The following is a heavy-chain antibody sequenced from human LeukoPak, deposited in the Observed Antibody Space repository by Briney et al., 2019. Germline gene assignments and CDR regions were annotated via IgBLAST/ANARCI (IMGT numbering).Heavy chain of an antibody. J-gene: IGHJ4*02. D-gene: IGHD3-22*01. V-gene: IGHV3-43*02. CDR3: AKDISDYYDSSGYYS. CDR1: GFTFSSYA. Sequence: GGSLRLSCAASGFTFSSYAMSWVRQAPGKGLEWVSAISGDGGSTYYADSVKGRFTISRDNSKNSLYLQMNSLRTEDTALYYCAKDISDYYDSSGYYSWGQGTLVTVSS. CDR2: ISGDGGST.